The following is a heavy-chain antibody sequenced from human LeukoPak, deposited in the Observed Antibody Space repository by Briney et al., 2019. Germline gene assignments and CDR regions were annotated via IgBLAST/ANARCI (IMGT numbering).Heavy chain of an antibody. CDR3: ARGSVEVGYCGGDCYSGGFDY. CDR1: GGSISSSSYY. Sequence: KSSETLSLTCTVSGGSISSSSYYWGWIRQPPGKGLEWIGSIYYSGSTYYNPSLKSRVTISVDTSKNQFSLKLSSVTAADTAVYYCARGSVEVGYCGGDCYSGGFDYWGQGTLVTVSS. D-gene: IGHD2-21*02. CDR2: IYYSGST. V-gene: IGHV4-39*01. J-gene: IGHJ4*02.